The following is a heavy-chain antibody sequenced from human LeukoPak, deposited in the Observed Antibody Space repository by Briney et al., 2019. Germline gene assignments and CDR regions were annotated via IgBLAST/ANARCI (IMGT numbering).Heavy chain of an antibody. D-gene: IGHD1-26*01. Sequence: SVKVSCKASGGTFSSYAISWVRQAPGQGLEWMGGIIPIFGTANYAQKFQGRVTTTTDESTSTAYMELSSLRSEDTAVYYCARSLVEEGATFDYWGQGTLVTVSS. CDR2: IIPIFGTA. CDR1: GGTFSSYA. V-gene: IGHV1-69*05. J-gene: IGHJ4*02. CDR3: ARSLVEEGATFDY.